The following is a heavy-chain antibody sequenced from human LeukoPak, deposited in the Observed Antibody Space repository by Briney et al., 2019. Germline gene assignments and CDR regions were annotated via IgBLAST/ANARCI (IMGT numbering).Heavy chain of an antibody. Sequence: SETLSLTCAVYGGSFSGYYWSWIRQPPGKGLEWIGEINHSGSTNYNPSLKSRVTISVDTSKNQFSLKLSSVTAADTAVYYCARALKGDYVWGSYRAYYYYYMDVWGKGTTVTVSS. CDR1: GGSFSGYY. CDR2: INHSGST. CDR3: ARALKGDYVWGSYRAYYYYYMDV. D-gene: IGHD3-16*02. J-gene: IGHJ6*03. V-gene: IGHV4-34*01.